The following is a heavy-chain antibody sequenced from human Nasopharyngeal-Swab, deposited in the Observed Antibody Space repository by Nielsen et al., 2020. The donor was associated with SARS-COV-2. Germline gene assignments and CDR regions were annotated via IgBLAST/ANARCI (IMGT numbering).Heavy chain of an antibody. CDR3: ARIAGRGSIYYYYMDV. J-gene: IGHJ6*03. D-gene: IGHD1-26*01. V-gene: IGHV3-21*01. CDR1: GFTFNTYS. CDR2: ISGSGSYV. Sequence: GGSLGLSCAGSGFTFNTYSMIWVRQVPGEGLEWVSSISGSGSYVYYADSVKGRFTISKDSAKNSLYLQMNSLRADDTAVYFCARIAGRGSIYYYYMDVWGTGTTVTVSS.